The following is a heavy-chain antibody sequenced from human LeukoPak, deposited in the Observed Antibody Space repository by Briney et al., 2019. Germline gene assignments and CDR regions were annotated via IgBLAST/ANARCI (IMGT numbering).Heavy chain of an antibody. CDR1: GFTFSSYG. CDR3: AKIPFCSGGSCYEPPDY. J-gene: IGHJ4*02. Sequence: PGRSLRLSCAASGFTFSSYGMHWVRQAPGKGLEWVAVISYDGSNKYYADSVKGRFTISRDNSKNSLYLQMNSLRTEDTALYYCAKIPFCSGGSCYEPPDYWGQGTLVTVSS. CDR2: ISYDGSNK. V-gene: IGHV3-30*18. D-gene: IGHD2-15*01.